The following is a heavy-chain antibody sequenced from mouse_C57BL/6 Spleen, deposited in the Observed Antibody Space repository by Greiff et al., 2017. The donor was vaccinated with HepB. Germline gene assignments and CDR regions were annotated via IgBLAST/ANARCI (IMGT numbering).Heavy chain of an antibody. V-gene: IGHV5-9-1*02. J-gene: IGHJ4*01. CDR1: GFTFSSYA. CDR3: TRRDYGSSSYAMDY. D-gene: IGHD1-1*01. CDR2: ISSGGDYI. Sequence: EVQVVESGEGLVKPGGSLKLSCAASGFTFSSYAMSWVRQTPEKRLEWVAYISSGGDYIYYADTVKGRFTISRDNARNTLYLQMSSLKSEDTAMYYCTRRDYGSSSYAMDYWGQGTSVTVSS.